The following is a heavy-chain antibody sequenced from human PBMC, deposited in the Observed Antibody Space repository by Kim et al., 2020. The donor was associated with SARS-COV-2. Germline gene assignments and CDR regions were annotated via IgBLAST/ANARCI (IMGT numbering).Heavy chain of an antibody. D-gene: IGHD1-1*01. CDR1: GYTFTSYG. J-gene: IGHJ6*02. CDR2: ISAYNGNT. V-gene: IGHV1-18*04. CDR3: ARDSNWNDSYYYYYGMDV. Sequence: ASVKVSCKASGYTFTSYGISWVRQAPGQGLEWMGWISAYNGNTNYAQKLQGRVTMTTDTSTSTAYMELRSLRSDDTAVYYCARDSNWNDSYYYYYGMDVWGQGTTVTVSS.